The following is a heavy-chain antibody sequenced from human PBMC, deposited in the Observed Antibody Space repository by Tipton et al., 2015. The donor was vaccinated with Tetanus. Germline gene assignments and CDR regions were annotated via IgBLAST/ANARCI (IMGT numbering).Heavy chain of an antibody. V-gene: IGHV4-61*01. CDR3: ARKGRQVCSGDCYPTAYDI. CDR2: IYYSGAT. Sequence: TLSLTCTVSGASVRSLNHYWSWLRQPPGKPLEWISDIYYSGATEYNPSLQSRVTTSLHASQRQFSLKLTSVTPADTAIYYCARKGRQVCSGDCYPTAYDIWGHGTMVTVSS. D-gene: IGHD2-21*02. CDR1: GASVRSLNHY. J-gene: IGHJ3*02.